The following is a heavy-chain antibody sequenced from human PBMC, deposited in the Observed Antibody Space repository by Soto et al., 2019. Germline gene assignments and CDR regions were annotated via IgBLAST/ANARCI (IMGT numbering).Heavy chain of an antibody. V-gene: IGHV3-23*01. J-gene: IGHJ4*02. CDR2: ISGSGSST. CDR1: GFTFSSYA. Sequence: PGGSLRLSCAASGFTFSSYAMNWVRQAPGKGLEWVSVISGSGSSTYYADSVKGRFTISRDNSKNTLYLQMNSLRAEDTAVYYCAKDRGTDYGDHHFDYWGQGTLVTVSS. D-gene: IGHD4-17*01. CDR3: AKDRGTDYGDHHFDY.